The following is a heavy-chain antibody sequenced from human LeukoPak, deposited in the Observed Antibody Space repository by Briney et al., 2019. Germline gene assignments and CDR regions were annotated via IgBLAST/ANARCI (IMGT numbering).Heavy chain of an antibody. D-gene: IGHD2-2*02. J-gene: IGHJ3*02. V-gene: IGHV4-30-4*08. CDR1: GGSISSGDYY. CDR3: ARQPSTRYCSSATCYTLDI. CDR2: ISHSGNS. Sequence: PSETLSLTXTVSGGSISSGDYYRSWIRQPPGKGLEWIGYISHSGNSYFNPSLKSRIILSVDTSKNQFSLKLSSVTAADTAVYYCARQPSTRYCSSATCYTLDIWGQGTMVTVSS.